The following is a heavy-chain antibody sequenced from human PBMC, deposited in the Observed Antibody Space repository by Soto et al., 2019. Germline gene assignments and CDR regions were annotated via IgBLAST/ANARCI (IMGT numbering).Heavy chain of an antibody. V-gene: IGHV3-23*01. CDR2: ISASGIYT. J-gene: IGHJ6*02. CDR3: AKVAPTRADVGSSSYYGLDV. CDR1: GFIFDYYA. Sequence: GGSLRISCAASGFIFDYYAMSWVRQAPGKGLEWVSTISASGIYTYYTDSVKGRFTISRDNSKNTLFLQMDRLTAEDTAVFYCAKVAPTRADVGSSSYYGLDVWGQGTKVTVSS. D-gene: IGHD6-6*01.